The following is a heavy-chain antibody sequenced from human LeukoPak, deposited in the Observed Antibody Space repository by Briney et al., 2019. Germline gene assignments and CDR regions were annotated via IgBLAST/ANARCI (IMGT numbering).Heavy chain of an antibody. CDR1: GGSISSYY. J-gene: IGHJ5*02. D-gene: IGHD1-26*01. CDR3: ARDSLLGNWFDP. CDR2: IYYSEST. Sequence: PSETLSLTCTVSGGSISSYYWSWIRQPPGKGLEWIGYIYYSESTNYNPSLKSRVTISVDTSKNQFSLKLSSVTAADTAVYYCARDSLLGNWFDPWGQGTLVTVSS. V-gene: IGHV4-59*01.